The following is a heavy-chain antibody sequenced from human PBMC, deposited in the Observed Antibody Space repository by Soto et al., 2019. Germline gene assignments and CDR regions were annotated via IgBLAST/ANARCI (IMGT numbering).Heavy chain of an antibody. V-gene: IGHV3-48*03. CDR1: GFTFSSYE. J-gene: IGHJ4*02. CDR2: ISSSGSTI. D-gene: IGHD6-13*01. CDR3: ARSWQQLVPFDY. Sequence: GGSLRLSCAASGFTFSSYEMNWVRQAPGKGLEWVSYISSSGSTIYYADSVKGRFTISRDNAKNPLYLQMNSLRAEDTAVYYCARSWQQLVPFDYWGQGTLVTVS.